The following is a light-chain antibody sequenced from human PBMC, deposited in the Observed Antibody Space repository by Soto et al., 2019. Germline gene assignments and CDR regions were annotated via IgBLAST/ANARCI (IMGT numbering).Light chain of an antibody. V-gene: IGKV1-16*01. CDR3: QQYYRSPWM. CDR1: QGISTY. CDR2: SAS. J-gene: IGKJ1*01. Sequence: DIQMTQSPSSLSASVGDRVTITCRASQGISTYLGWYQQKPGKVPKSLIYSASSLQSGVPSRFSASGSGTEFTLTISDMQPDDFATYYCQQYYRSPWMFGQGTKV.